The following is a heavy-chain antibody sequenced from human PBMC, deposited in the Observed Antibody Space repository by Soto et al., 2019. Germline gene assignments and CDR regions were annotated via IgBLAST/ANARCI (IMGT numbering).Heavy chain of an antibody. CDR2: TRNKANSYYT. J-gene: IGHJ4*02. Sequence: GGSLRLSCAASGFTFSDHYMDWVRQAPGKGLEWVGRTRNKANSYYTEYAASVKGRFTISRDDSKNSLYLQMNSLKTEDTAVYYCARVVAAAGTDYWGQGTLVTVSS. V-gene: IGHV3-72*01. D-gene: IGHD6-13*01. CDR1: GFTFSDHY. CDR3: ARVVAAAGTDY.